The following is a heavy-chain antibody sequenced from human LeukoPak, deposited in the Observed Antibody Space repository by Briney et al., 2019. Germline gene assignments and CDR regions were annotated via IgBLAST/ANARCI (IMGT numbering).Heavy chain of an antibody. Sequence: PSETLSLTCGVSGGSMSSSSYYWGWIRQPPGKGLEWIGSIYYSGSTYYNPSLKSRVTISVDSSKNQCSLKLSSVTAADTAVYYCASLETGIQAWVYWGQGTLVTVSS. CDR3: ASLETGIQAWVY. CDR1: GGSMSSSSYY. CDR2: IYYSGST. J-gene: IGHJ4*02. V-gene: IGHV4-39*01. D-gene: IGHD5-18*01.